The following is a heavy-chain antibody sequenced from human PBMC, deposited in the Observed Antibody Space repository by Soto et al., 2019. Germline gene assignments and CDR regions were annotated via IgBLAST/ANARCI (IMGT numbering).Heavy chain of an antibody. Sequence: QVQLQQWGAGLLKPSETLSLTCAVYGGSFSGYYWSWIRQPPGEGLEWIGEINQSGSTNYNPSLKGRVTVSVDTSNNQFSLKLSSVTAADTAVYYCARLYCSSTSCYRGGEAFEIWGQGTMVTVSP. CDR2: INQSGST. D-gene: IGHD2-2*01. J-gene: IGHJ3*02. CDR1: GGSFSGYY. V-gene: IGHV4-34*01. CDR3: ARLYCSSTSCYRGGEAFEI.